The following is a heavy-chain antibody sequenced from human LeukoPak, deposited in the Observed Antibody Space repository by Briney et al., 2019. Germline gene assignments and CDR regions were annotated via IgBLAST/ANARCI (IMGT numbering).Heavy chain of an antibody. CDR2: IYTAGST. J-gene: IGHJ4*02. CDR3: AGGNTWPGLSY. D-gene: IGHD6-25*01. CDR1: GFTVSSNY. V-gene: IGHV3-53*01. Sequence: GSLRLSCAASGFTVSSNYMSWVRQAAGKGLEWVSVIYTAGSTYNADSVKGRFTISRDKSKNPLYLQMNTLRAEDTAVYFCAGGNTWPGLSYWGQGTLLTVSS.